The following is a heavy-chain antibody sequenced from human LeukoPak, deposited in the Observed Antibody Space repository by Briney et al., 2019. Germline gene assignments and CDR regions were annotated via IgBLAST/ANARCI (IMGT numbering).Heavy chain of an antibody. CDR2: ITGDASVT. V-gene: IGHV3-23*01. CDR1: GFTFRFYA. J-gene: IGHJ3*02. Sequence: GGPLRLSCAGSGFTFRFYAMTWVRQAPGKGLEWVSGITGDASVTYDADSVKGRFNISRDNSKNTLYLQLNSLRVEDTAVYYCAKAYSTSLYGDAFHIWSQGTMVTVSP. D-gene: IGHD6-13*01. CDR3: AKAYSTSLYGDAFHI.